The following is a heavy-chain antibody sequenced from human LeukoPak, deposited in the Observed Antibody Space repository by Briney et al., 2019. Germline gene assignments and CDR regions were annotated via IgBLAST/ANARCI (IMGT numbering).Heavy chain of an antibody. J-gene: IGHJ5*02. CDR2: ISYSGST. CDR1: GASITNNTYY. D-gene: IGHD3-10*01. CDR3: ARLRYYGSGSYPMTGNWFDP. V-gene: IGHV4-39*01. Sequence: PSETLSLTCSVSGASITNNTYYWGWFRQPPGKRLEWVGSISYSGSTYYNPSLKSRLTIFVDTSKNQFSLKLSSVTAADTAVYYRARLRYYGSGSYPMTGNWFDPWGQGTLVTVSS.